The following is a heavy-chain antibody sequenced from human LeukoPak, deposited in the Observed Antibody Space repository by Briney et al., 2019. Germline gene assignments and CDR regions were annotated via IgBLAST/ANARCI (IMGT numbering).Heavy chain of an antibody. J-gene: IGHJ4*02. CDR2: ISGSGNGGSI. V-gene: IGHV3-64D*06. CDR3: VKDFGRVRGTPDS. D-gene: IGHD1/OR15-1a*01. CDR1: GFIFSIYT. Sequence: GGSLRLSCSASGFIFSIYTMYWVRQAPGKGPEYVSTISGSGNGGSIYYAGSVKGRFTISRDDSKSIVYLQMNGLRSEDTAVYYCVKDFGRVRGTPDSWGQGTQVTVSS.